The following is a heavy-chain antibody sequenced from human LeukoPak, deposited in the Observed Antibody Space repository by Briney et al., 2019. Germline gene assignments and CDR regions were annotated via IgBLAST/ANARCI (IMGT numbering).Heavy chain of an antibody. CDR1: GFTFSSYG. J-gene: IGHJ4*02. CDR3: AKDYCSGGSCHLDY. Sequence: GGSLRLSCAASGFTFSSYGMHWVRQAPGKGLEWVAVISYDGSNKYYADSVKGRFTISRDNSKNTLYLQMNSLRAEDTAVYYCAKDYCSGGSCHLDYWGQGTLVTVSS. D-gene: IGHD2-15*01. CDR2: ISYDGSNK. V-gene: IGHV3-30*18.